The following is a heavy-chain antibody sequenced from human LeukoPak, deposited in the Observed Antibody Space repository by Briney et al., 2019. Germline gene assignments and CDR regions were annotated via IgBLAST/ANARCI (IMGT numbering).Heavy chain of an antibody. CDR2: IKQDGSEK. Sequence: GGSLRLSCAASGFTVSSYWMSWVRQAPGKGLEWVANIKQDGSEKYYVDSVKGRFTISRDNAKNSLYLQMNSLRAEDTAVYYGARDVYGGKYYLHYWGQGTVVTVSS. D-gene: IGHD4-23*01. CDR1: GFTVSSYW. CDR3: ARDVYGGKYYLHY. V-gene: IGHV3-7*01. J-gene: IGHJ4*02.